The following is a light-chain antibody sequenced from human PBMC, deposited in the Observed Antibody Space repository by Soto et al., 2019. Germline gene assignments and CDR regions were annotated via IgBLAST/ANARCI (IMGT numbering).Light chain of an antibody. J-gene: IGLJ2*01. CDR1: SSNIGAGYD. Sequence: QAVLTQPPSVSGAPGQRVTISCTGSSSNIGAGYDVHWYQHLPGAAPKLLIFGNSNRPEGVTDRFSGSTSGTSASLAITGVQAEDEADYCCQSYDTSLNAVLFGGGTKLTVL. V-gene: IGLV1-40*01. CDR2: GNS. CDR3: QSYDTSLNAVL.